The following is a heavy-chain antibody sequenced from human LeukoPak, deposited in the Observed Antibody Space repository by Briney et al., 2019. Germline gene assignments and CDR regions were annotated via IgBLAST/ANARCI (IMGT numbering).Heavy chain of an antibody. CDR3: ARRDEYDFWSGYPDAFDI. CDR1: GGSISGYY. CDR2: MYSSGST. D-gene: IGHD3-3*01. V-gene: IGHV4-4*07. Sequence: SETLSLTCTVSGGSISGYYWSWIRQPAGKGLEWIGRMYSSGSTSYNPSLKSRVTMSADTSKNQLSLKLNSVTAADTAVYYCARRDEYDFWSGYPDAFDIWGQGTMVTVSS. J-gene: IGHJ3*02.